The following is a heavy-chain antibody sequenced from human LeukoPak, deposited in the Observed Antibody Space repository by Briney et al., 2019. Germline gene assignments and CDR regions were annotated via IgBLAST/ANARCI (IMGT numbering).Heavy chain of an antibody. CDR1: GFTFTSYA. V-gene: IGHV3-30*04. D-gene: IGHD3-16*01. Sequence: GGSLRLSCAASGFTFTSYAMHWVRQAPGKGLEWVAVISYDGSNKYYPDSVKGRFTISRDNSKNTLYLQMNSLRADDTAIYYCARNQQLGGHSYYYYGMDVWGQGTTVTVSS. CDR3: ARNQQLGGHSYYYYGMDV. J-gene: IGHJ6*02. CDR2: ISYDGSNK.